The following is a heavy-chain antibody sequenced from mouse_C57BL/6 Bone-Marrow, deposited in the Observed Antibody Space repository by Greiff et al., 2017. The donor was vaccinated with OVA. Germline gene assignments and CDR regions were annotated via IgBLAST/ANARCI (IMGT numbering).Heavy chain of an antibody. V-gene: IGHV1-66*01. D-gene: IGHD2-1*01. CDR2: IYPGSGNT. J-gene: IGHJ2*01. CDR3: ARRGYYGNEDY. Sequence: QVQLKESGPELVKPGASVKISCKASGYSFTSYYIHWVKQRPGQGLEWIGWIYPGSGNTKYNEKFKGKATLTADTSSSTAYMQLSSLTSEDSAVYYCARRGYYGNEDYWGQGTTLTVSS. CDR1: GYSFTSYY.